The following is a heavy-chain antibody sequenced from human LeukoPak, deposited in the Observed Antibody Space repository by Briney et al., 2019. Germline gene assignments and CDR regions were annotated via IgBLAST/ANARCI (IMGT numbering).Heavy chain of an antibody. V-gene: IGHV4-34*01. Sequence: PSETLSLTCAVYGGSFSGYYWSWIRQPPGKGLEWIGEINHSGSTNYNPSLKSRVTISVDTSKNQSSLKLSSVTAADTAVYYCAGAGGGDSSARTRKTRYFDLWGRGTLVTVYS. CDR1: GGSFSGYY. CDR3: AGAGGGDSSARTRKTRYFDL. CDR2: INHSGST. J-gene: IGHJ2*01. D-gene: IGHD3-22*01.